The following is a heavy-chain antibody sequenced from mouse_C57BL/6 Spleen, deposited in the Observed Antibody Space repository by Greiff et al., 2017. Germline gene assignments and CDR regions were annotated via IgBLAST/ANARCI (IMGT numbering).Heavy chain of an antibody. CDR3: ARVGGTVVAPYYFDY. CDR1: GYSFTGYY. J-gene: IGHJ2*01. V-gene: IGHV1-42*01. CDR2: INPSTGGT. Sequence: VQLKESGPELVKPGASVKISCKASGYSFTGYYMNWVKQSPEKSLEWIGEINPSTGGTTYNQKFKAKATLTVDKSSSTAYMQLKSLTSEDSAVYYCARVGGTVVAPYYFDYWGQGTTLTVSS. D-gene: IGHD1-1*01.